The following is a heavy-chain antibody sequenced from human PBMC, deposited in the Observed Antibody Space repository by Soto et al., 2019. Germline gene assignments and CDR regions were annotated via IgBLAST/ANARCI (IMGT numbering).Heavy chain of an antibody. J-gene: IGHJ5*02. V-gene: IGHV1-46*01. CDR2: INPSGGST. CDR1: GYTFTSYY. Sequence: QVQLVQSGAEVKKPGASVKVSCKASGYTFTSYYMHWVRQAPGQGLEWMGIINPSGGSTSYAQRFHARVTMTRETSTSPALMELSSLGSEDTAGYYCCVSMVRGVRGWFDPWGQGTLVTVSS. CDR3: CVSMVRGVRGWFDP. D-gene: IGHD3-10*01.